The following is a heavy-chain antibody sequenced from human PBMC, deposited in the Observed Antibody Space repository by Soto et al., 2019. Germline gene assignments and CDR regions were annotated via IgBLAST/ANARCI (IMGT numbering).Heavy chain of an antibody. CDR3: ARVPDR. J-gene: IGHJ5*02. Sequence: SETHSLTSAVSGGSIRSGGYSWSWIRQPPGKGLEWIGYIYHSGSTYYNPSLKSRVTISVDRSKNQFSLKLSSVTAADTAVYYCARVPDRWGQGTLVTVSS. CDR1: GGSIRSGGYS. CDR2: IYHSGST. D-gene: IGHD2-2*01. V-gene: IGHV4-30-2*01.